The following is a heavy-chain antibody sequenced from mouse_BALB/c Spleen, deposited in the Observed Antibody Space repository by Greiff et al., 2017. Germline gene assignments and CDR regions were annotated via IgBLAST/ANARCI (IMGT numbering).Heavy chain of an antibody. V-gene: IGHV5-6-4*01. Sequence: EVKVVESGGGLVKPGGSLKLSCAASGFTFSSYTMSWVRQTPEKRLEWVATISSGGSYTYYPDSVKGRFTISRDNAKNTLYLQMSSLKSEDTAMYYCTREGSSTAWFAYWGQGTLVTVSA. D-gene: IGHD1-1*01. CDR3: TREGSSTAWFAY. CDR1: GFTFSSYT. J-gene: IGHJ3*01. CDR2: ISSGGSYT.